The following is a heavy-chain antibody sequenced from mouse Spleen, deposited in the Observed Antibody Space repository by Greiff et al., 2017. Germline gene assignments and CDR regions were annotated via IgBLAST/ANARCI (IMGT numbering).Heavy chain of an antibody. J-gene: IGHJ4*01. D-gene: IGHD2-2*01. V-gene: IGHV2-5*01. CDR3: AKRGGYDGYYAMDY. CDR2: IWRGVDT. Sequence: VQLQQSGPGLVQPSQSLSITCTVSGFSLTTSVVHWVRQSPGKGLEWLGVIWRGVDTDYNAAFMSRLSITKDNSKSQVFFKMNSLQADDTAIYYCAKRGGYDGYYAMDYWGQGTSVTVSS. CDR1: GFSLTTSV.